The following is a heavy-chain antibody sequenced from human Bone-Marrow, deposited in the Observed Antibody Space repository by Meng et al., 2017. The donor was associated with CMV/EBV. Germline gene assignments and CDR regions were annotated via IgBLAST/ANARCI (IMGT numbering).Heavy chain of an antibody. D-gene: IGHD1-7*01. V-gene: IGHV3-53*01. CDR1: GFTFSTYW. CDR3: ARGGTTTPLGY. Sequence: GESLKISCVASGFTFSTYWMSWVRQAPGKGLEWVSVIYSGGSTYYADSVKGRFTISRDNSKNTLYLQMNSLRAEDTAVYYCARGGTTTPLGYWGQGTLVTVSS. CDR2: IYSGGST. J-gene: IGHJ4*02.